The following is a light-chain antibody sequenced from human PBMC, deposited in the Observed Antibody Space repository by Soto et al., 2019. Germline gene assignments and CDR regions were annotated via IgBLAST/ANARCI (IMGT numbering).Light chain of an antibody. V-gene: IGKV2-28*01. CDR3: MQAQQTQFT. CDR2: LGS. J-gene: IGKJ3*01. CDR1: QSLLHSNGYNY. Sequence: DIVMTQSPLSLPVTPGEPASISCRSSQSLLHSNGYNYLDWYLQKPGQSPQLLIYLGSNRASGVPDRFSGSRSGTDFTLKISRVEAEDVGVYYCMQAQQTQFTFGPGTKLDIK.